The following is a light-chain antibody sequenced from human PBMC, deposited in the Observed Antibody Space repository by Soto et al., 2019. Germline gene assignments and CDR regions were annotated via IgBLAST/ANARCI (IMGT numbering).Light chain of an antibody. J-gene: IGKJ5*01. Sequence: EGVLTQSPGTLSLSPGERATLSCRASQSVSSSYLAWYQQKPGQAPRLLIYGASTRATGIPDRFSASGSGTDFTLTISGLEPEDFAVYYCQQYGSSLITFGQGTRL. CDR1: QSVSSSY. V-gene: IGKV3-20*01. CDR3: QQYGSSLIT. CDR2: GAS.